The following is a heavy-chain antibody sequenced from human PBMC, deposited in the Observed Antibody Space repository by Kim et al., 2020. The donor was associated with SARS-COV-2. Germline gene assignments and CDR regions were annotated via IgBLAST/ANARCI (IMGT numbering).Heavy chain of an antibody. V-gene: IGHV3-48*03. CDR3: ARTYCSSTSCYRDC. CDR1: GFTFSNYE. Sequence: GGSLRLSCAASGFTFSNYEMNWVRKAPGKGLEWVSHISSSGSTIYYADSVKGRFTISRDNAKKSLYLQMNSLRAEDTALYYCARTYCSSTSCYRDCWGQGCLLSLSA. CDR2: ISSSGSTI. J-gene: IGHJ4*02. D-gene: IGHD2-2*02.